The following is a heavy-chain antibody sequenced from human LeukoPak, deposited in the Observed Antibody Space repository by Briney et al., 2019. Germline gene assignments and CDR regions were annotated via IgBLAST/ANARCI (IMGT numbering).Heavy chain of an antibody. CDR1: GGTFSSYA. V-gene: IGHV1-69*01. Sequence: ASVKVSCKASGGTFSSYAISWVRQAPGQGLEWMGGIIPIFGTANYAQKFQGRVTITADESTRTAYMELSSLRSEDTAVYYCARDGHCSSTSCDAFDIWGQGTMVTVSS. CDR3: ARDGHCSSTSCDAFDI. D-gene: IGHD2-2*01. CDR2: IIPIFGTA. J-gene: IGHJ3*02.